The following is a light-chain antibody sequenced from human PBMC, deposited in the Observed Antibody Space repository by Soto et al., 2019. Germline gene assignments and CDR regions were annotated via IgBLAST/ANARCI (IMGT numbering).Light chain of an antibody. V-gene: IGLV2-14*01. CDR2: DVS. CDR3: CSYTRSGTII. CDR1: SGDIGDYNY. Sequence: QSVLTQPASVSGSPGQSITISCVGTSGDIGDYNYVSWYQQHPGKVPNVIIYDVSNRPSGVSYRFSGTKSGNTASLTVSGLHAEDEADYYCCSYTRSGTIIFGTGTKVTVL. J-gene: IGLJ1*01.